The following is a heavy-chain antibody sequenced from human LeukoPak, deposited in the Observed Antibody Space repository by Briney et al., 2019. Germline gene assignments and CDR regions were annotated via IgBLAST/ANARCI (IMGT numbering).Heavy chain of an antibody. CDR3: AKDMVGWLTTTFDL. D-gene: IGHD3-3*01. CDR2: ISWNSGSI. V-gene: IGHV3-9*01. Sequence: GGSLRLSCAASGFTFDDYAMHWARQAPGKGLEWVSGISWNSGSIGYADSVKGRFTISRDNAKNSLYLQMNSLRAEDTALYYCAKDMVGWLTTTFDLRGRGTLVTVSS. CDR1: GFTFDDYA. J-gene: IGHJ2*01.